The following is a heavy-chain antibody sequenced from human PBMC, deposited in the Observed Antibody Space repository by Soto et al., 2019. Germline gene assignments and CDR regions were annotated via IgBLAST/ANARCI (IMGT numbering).Heavy chain of an antibody. V-gene: IGHV3-15*07. CDR3: SHGYYQYFNS. J-gene: IGHJ4*02. CDR1: GFTFSSYW. CDR2: IKSNTAGGTT. D-gene: IGHD5-18*01. Sequence: GSLRLSCAASGFTFSSYWMNWVRQAPGKGPEWVGRIKSNTAGGTTDFAAPVKGRFTISRDDSQNTLYLQMDSLKTEDTAVYYCSHGYYQYFNSWGPGTLVTVSS.